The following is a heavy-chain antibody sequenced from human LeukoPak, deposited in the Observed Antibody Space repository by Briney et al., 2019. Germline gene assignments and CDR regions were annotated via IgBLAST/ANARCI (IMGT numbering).Heavy chain of an antibody. Sequence: PGGSLRLSCAASGFTFSSYGLSWVRQAPGKGLEWVPGVTGSGGSTYYADSVKGRFTISRDDSKNALYLQMNSLRAEDTAVYYCAKPGGLVGPKGGAFDIWGQGTMVTVSS. CDR1: GFTFSSYG. D-gene: IGHD1-26*01. CDR2: VTGSGGST. V-gene: IGHV3-23*01. CDR3: AKPGGLVGPKGGAFDI. J-gene: IGHJ3*02.